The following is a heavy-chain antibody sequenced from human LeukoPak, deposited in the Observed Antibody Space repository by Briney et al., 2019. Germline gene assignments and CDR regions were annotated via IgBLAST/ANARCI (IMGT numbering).Heavy chain of an antibody. CDR3: ARGHYSVGMAY. J-gene: IGHJ4*02. CDR1: GYTFTNYY. CDR2: INPSGGST. D-gene: IGHD1-26*01. V-gene: IGHV1-46*01. Sequence: ASVKVSCKASGYTFTNYYIHWVRQAPGQGLEWTGIINPSGGSTSYAQKFQGRVTMTRDTSTSTVYVELSRLRSDDTAVYYCARGHYSVGMAYWGQGTLVTVSS.